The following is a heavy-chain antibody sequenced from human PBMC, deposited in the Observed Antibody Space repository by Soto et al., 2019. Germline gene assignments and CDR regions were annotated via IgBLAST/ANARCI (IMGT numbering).Heavy chain of an antibody. D-gene: IGHD6-13*01. J-gene: IGHJ5*02. CDR2: INASNGNT. CDR3: AKASSVSDTWYVDWFDP. Sequence: ASVKVSCKASGYTFTGYYMHWVRQAPGQGLEWMGWINASNGNTKCSQKFQDRVTITRDSSTNTAYMELRSLRSEDTAIYYCAKASSVSDTWYVDWFDPWGQGTLVTVSS. V-gene: IGHV1-3*01. CDR1: GYTFTGYY.